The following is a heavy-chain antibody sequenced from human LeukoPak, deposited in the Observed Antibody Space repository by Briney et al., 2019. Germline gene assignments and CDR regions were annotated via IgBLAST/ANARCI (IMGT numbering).Heavy chain of an antibody. Sequence: NSSQTLSLTCTVSGGSISSGDYYWSWIRQPPGKGLEWIGYIYYSGSTYYNPSLKSRVTISVDTSKNQFSLKLSSVTAADTAVYYCAKQLGYCSNGSCYFPYWGQGTLVTVSS. J-gene: IGHJ4*02. D-gene: IGHD2-15*01. CDR2: IYYSGST. CDR3: AKQLGYCSNGSCYFPY. CDR1: GGSISSGDYY. V-gene: IGHV4-30-4*01.